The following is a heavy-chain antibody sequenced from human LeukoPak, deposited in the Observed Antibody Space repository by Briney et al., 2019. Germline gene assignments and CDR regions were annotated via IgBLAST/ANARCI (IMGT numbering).Heavy chain of an antibody. CDR1: GGSISSYY. J-gene: IGHJ4*02. Sequence: PSETLSLTCTVSGGSISSYYWTWIRQPPGKGLEWIGSIYYSGSTYHNPSLKSRVTISVDTSKNQFSLKLSSVTAADTAVYYCARGGYYDSSGEFDYWGQGTLVTVSS. CDR3: ARGGYYDSSGEFDY. CDR2: IYYSGST. V-gene: IGHV4-39*07. D-gene: IGHD3-22*01.